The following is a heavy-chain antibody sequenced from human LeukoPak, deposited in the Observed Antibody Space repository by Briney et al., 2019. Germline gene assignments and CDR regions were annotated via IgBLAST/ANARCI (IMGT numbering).Heavy chain of an antibody. J-gene: IGHJ6*03. Sequence: SQTLSLTCAISGDSVSSNSAAWNWIRQSPSRGLEWLGRTYYRSKWYNEYAVSVKGRITIDPDTSKNQFSLKLSSVTAADTAVYYCARELKSYYYYMDVWGKGTTVTVSS. CDR1: GDSVSSNSAA. V-gene: IGHV6-1*01. CDR3: ARELKSYYYYMDV. CDR2: TYYRSKWYN.